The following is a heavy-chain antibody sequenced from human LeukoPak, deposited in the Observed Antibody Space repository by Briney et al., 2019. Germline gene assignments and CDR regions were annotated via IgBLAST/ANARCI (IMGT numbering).Heavy chain of an antibody. V-gene: IGHV4-59*01. Sequence: SATLSLTCTVSGGSISSYYWSWIRQPPGKGLEWIGYIYYSGSTNYNPSLKSRVTISVDTSKNQFSLKLSSVTAADTAVYYCARGEYYFDYWGQGTLVTLSS. CDR1: GGSISSYY. D-gene: IGHD3-10*01. J-gene: IGHJ4*02. CDR2: IYYSGST. CDR3: ARGEYYFDY.